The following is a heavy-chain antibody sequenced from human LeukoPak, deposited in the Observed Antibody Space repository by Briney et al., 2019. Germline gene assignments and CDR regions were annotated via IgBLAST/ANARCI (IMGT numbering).Heavy chain of an antibody. D-gene: IGHD1-26*01. CDR3: AREELLGAFDI. J-gene: IGHJ3*02. CDR2: IYRGGST. Sequence: GGSLRLSCAASGFTVSSNYMSWVRQAPGKGLEWVSVIYRGGSTYYADSVKGRFTISRDNSKSTLYLQMNSLRAEDTAAYYCAREELLGAFDIWGQGTMVTVSS. CDR1: GFTVSSNY. V-gene: IGHV3-66*01.